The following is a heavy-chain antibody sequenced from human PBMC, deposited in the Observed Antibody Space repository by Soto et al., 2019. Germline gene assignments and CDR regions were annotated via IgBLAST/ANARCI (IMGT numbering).Heavy chain of an antibody. Sequence: ASVKGSCKASGYTLTSYGISWVRQAPGQGLEWMGWISAYNGNTNYAQKLQGRVTMTTDTSTSTAYMELRSLRSDDTAVYYCARSGCSGGRCYSYYFDYWGQGTLVTVSS. V-gene: IGHV1-18*01. J-gene: IGHJ4*02. CDR1: GYTLTSYG. D-gene: IGHD2-15*01. CDR2: ISAYNGNT. CDR3: ARSGCSGGRCYSYYFDY.